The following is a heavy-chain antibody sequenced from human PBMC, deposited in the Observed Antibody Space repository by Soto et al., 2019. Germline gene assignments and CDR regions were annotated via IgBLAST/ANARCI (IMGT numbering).Heavy chain of an antibody. CDR3: ARGWGYDSNDYYYAY. J-gene: IGHJ4*02. D-gene: IGHD3-22*01. CDR2: IIPMFGTA. Sequence: QVQLVQSGAEVRKPGSSVKVSCNASGGTFSRHAIIWVRQAPGQGLEWMGGIIPMFGTANHAQKFQGRATIIADESTSTVYMELSSLRSENTAMYYCARGWGYDSNDYYYAYWGQGTLVLVSS. CDR1: GGTFSRHA. V-gene: IGHV1-69*01.